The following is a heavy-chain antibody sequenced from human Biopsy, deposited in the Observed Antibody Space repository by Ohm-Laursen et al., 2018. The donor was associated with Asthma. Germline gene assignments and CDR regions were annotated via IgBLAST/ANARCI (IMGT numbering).Heavy chain of an antibody. CDR2: INSVFGTT. Sequence: SVRVSCKSLGGTFNTYVIGWVRQAPGQGLEWMGGINSVFGTTTYPQKFQDRVTITADDSTSTVYMELSRLRSEDTAVYYCARKAGSCISRTCYSLDFWGQGTLVTVSS. CDR3: ARKAGSCISRTCYSLDF. V-gene: IGHV1-69*13. J-gene: IGHJ4*02. D-gene: IGHD2-2*01. CDR1: GGTFNTYV.